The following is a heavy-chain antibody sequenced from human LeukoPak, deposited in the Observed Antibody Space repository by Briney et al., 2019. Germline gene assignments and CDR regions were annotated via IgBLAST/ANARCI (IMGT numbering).Heavy chain of an antibody. CDR2: IKEDGSEK. CDR1: GFTLSSYG. Sequence: GGSLRLSCAASGFTLSSYGMSWVRQAPGKGLECVANIKEDGSEKYYVDSVKGRLTISRDNAKNSLYLQMNSLRAEDTAVYCCARQGDDYWGHGTLVTVSS. V-gene: IGHV3-7*01. D-gene: IGHD3-16*01. J-gene: IGHJ4*01. CDR3: ARQGDDY.